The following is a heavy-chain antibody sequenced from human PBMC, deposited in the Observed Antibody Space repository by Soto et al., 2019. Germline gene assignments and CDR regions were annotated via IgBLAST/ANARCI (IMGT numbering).Heavy chain of an antibody. J-gene: IGHJ4*02. V-gene: IGHV3-48*02. D-gene: IGHD3-10*01. CDR1: GFTFSSYS. CDR2: ISSSSSTI. CDR3: ARDTVAGSYYGSGSYFDY. Sequence: GGSLRLSCAASGFTFSSYSMNWVRQAPGKGLEWVSYISSSSSTIYYADSVKGRFTISRDNAKNSLYLQMNSLRDEDTAVYYCARDTVAGSYYGSGSYFDYWGQGTLVTVSS.